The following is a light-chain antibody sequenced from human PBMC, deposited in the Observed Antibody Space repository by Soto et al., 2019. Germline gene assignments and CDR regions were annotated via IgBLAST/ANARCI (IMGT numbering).Light chain of an antibody. CDR1: ETVGTSS. J-gene: IGKJ4*01. CDR2: SAS. CDR3: HQYGSSPLT. V-gene: IGKV3-20*01. Sequence: EIVLTQSPGTLSLSPGETATLSCRASETVGTSSLGWYQQKPGRAPSLLIYSASRRATGIPDRFDASGSATDFTLTISRLEPEDFEVYYCHQYGSSPLTLGGGTKVDIK.